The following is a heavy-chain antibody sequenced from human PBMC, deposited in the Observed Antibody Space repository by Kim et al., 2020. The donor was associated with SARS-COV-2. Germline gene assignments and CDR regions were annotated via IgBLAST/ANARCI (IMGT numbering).Heavy chain of an antibody. CDR3: ARGARPFDY. CDR1: GFTFRNYW. CDR2: IIQDGSEK. J-gene: IGHJ4*02. D-gene: IGHD6-6*01. V-gene: IGHV3-7*03. Sequence: GGSLRLSCAASGFTFRNYWMSWVRQAPGKGLEWVANIIQDGSEKYYVDSVKGRFTISRDNTKNSLYLQMNSLRAEDTAVYYCARGARPFDYWGQGTLVTV.